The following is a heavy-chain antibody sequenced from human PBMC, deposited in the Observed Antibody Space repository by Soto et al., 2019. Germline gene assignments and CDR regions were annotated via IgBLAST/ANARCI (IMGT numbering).Heavy chain of an antibody. D-gene: IGHD2-21*02. Sequence: PSETLSLTCAVSGGSISSSSYYWGWIRQPPGKGLEWIGSIYYSGSTYYNPSLKSRVTISVDTSKNQFSLKLSSVTAADTAVYYCARQRTSVVTQAYFDVWGPGSLVT. J-gene: IGHJ4*02. CDR3: ARQRTSVVTQAYFDV. CDR2: IYYSGST. CDR1: GGSISSSSYY. V-gene: IGHV4-39*01.